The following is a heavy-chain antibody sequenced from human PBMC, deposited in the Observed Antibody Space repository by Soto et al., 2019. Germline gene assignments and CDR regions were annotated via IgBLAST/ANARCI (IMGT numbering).Heavy chain of an antibody. V-gene: IGHV3-23*01. CDR1: GFTFSSYA. J-gene: IGHJ4*02. Sequence: GGSLRLSCAASGFTFSSYAMSWVRQAPGKGLEWVSAISGSGGSTYYADSVKGRFTISRENSKNTLYLQMNSLRAEDTAVYYCAKESSWFGEWAPPERGYWGQGTLVTVSS. D-gene: IGHD3-10*01. CDR3: AKESSWFGEWAPPERGY. CDR2: ISGSGGST.